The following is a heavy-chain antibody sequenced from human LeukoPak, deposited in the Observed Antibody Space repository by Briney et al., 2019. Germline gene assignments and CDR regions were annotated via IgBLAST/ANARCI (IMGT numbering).Heavy chain of an antibody. J-gene: IGHJ4*02. CDR1: GFTFSDYD. CDR2: ISSSSSYI. Sequence: PGGSLRLSCEVSGFTFSDYDVSWIRQAPGKGLEWVSSISSSSSYIYYADSVKGRFTISRDNAKNSLYLQMNSLRAEDTAVYYCASTVTNDYWGQGTLVTVSS. D-gene: IGHD4-11*01. CDR3: ASTVTNDY. V-gene: IGHV3-11*06.